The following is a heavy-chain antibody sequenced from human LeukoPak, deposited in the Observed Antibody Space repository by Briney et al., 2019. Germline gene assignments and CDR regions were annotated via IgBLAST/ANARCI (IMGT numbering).Heavy chain of an antibody. CDR2: IIPIFGTA. V-gene: IGHV1-69*06. CDR1: GGTFSSYA. J-gene: IGHJ3*02. CDR3: ARDLWEYYYDSSGYFFGYHAFDI. D-gene: IGHD3-22*01. Sequence: GASVKVSCKASGGTFSSYAISWVRQAPGQGLEWMGGIIPIFGTANYAQKFQGRVTITADKSTSTAYMELSSLRSEDTAVYYCARDLWEYYYDSSGYFFGYHAFDIWGQGTMVTVSS.